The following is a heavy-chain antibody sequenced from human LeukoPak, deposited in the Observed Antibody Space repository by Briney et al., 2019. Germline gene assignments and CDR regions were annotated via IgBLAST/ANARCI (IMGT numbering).Heavy chain of an antibody. Sequence: PGGSLRLSCAASGFTFSSYSMNWVRQAPGKGLEWVSSISSSSSYIYYADSVKGRFTISRDNAKNSLYLQMNSLRAEDTAVYYCAGTYYYDSSGYSGAFDIWGQGTMVTVSS. J-gene: IGHJ3*02. D-gene: IGHD3-22*01. CDR3: AGTYYYDSSGYSGAFDI. CDR1: GFTFSSYS. CDR2: ISSSSSYI. V-gene: IGHV3-21*01.